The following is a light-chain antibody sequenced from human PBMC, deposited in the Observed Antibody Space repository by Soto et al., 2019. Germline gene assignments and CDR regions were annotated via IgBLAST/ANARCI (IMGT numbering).Light chain of an antibody. Sequence: SYELTQPPSVSVAPGQTARIPCGGNNIGSNSVHWYQQKPGQAPVLVVYDDSARPSGIPERVSGSNSGNTATLTISRVEAGDEADYYCQVWDNDSGHPNWVFGGGTKLTVL. V-gene: IGLV3-21*02. CDR2: DDS. CDR3: QVWDNDSGHPNWV. J-gene: IGLJ3*02. CDR1: NIGSNS.